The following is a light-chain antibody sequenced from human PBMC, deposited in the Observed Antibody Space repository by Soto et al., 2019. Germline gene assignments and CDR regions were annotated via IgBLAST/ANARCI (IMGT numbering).Light chain of an antibody. CDR3: CSYAGSYPFV. J-gene: IGLJ1*01. CDR2: EVS. V-gene: IGLV2-14*01. Sequence: QSALTQPASVSGSSGQSITISCSGTNSDIGSYNYVSWYLQHPGKAPKLIVFEVSNRPSGISDRFSGSKSGNTAYLTISGLQTEDEAVYYCCSYAGSYPFVFGTGTKVTVL. CDR1: NSDIGSYNY.